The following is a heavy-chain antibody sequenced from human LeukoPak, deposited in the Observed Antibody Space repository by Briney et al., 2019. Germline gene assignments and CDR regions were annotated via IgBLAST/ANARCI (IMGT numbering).Heavy chain of an antibody. CDR3: ARDGVFRFEVGDVYYYYMDV. D-gene: IGHD2-21*02. Sequence: ASVKVSCKASGYTFTSYYMHWVRQAPGQGLEWMGIINPSGGSTSYAQKFQGRVTMTRDMSTSTVYMELSSLRSEDTAVYYCARDGVFRFEVGDVYYYYMDVWGKGTTVIISS. CDR2: INPSGGST. CDR1: GYTFTSYY. J-gene: IGHJ6*03. V-gene: IGHV1-46*01.